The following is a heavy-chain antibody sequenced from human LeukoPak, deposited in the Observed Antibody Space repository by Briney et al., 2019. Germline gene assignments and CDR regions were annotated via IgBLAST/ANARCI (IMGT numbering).Heavy chain of an antibody. J-gene: IGHJ6*04. CDR3: ARASGFMVRGVIIRPSMGMDV. D-gene: IGHD3-10*01. CDR1: GYTFTSYG. V-gene: IGHV1-18*04. CDR2: ISAYNGNT. Sequence: ASVKVSCKASGYTFTSYGIGWVRQAPGQGVGWMGWISAYNGNTNYAQKLQGRVTMTTDTSTSTAYMELRSLTSADTAVYYCARASGFMVRGVIIRPSMGMDVWGKGTTVTVSS.